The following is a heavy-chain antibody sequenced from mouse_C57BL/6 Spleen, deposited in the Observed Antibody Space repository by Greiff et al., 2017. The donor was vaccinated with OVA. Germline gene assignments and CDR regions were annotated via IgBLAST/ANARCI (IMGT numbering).Heavy chain of an antibody. Sequence: EVKVVESGGGLVKPGGSLKLSCAASGFTFSDYGMHWVRQAPEKGLEWVAYISSGSSTIYYADTVKGRFTISRDNAKNTLFLQMTSLRSEDTAMYYCARQIYYGGMDYWGQGTSVTVSS. CDR1: GFTFSDYG. CDR3: ARQIYYGGMDY. CDR2: ISSGSSTI. J-gene: IGHJ4*01. D-gene: IGHD2-13*01. V-gene: IGHV5-17*01.